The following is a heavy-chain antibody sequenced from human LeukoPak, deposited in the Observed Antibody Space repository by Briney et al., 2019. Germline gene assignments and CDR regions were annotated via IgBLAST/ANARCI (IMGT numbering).Heavy chain of an antibody. CDR1: GFTFSNYA. J-gene: IGHJ4*02. Sequence: GGSLRLPCAASGFTFSNYAMSWVRQAPGTGLEWVSGISGSGGSTYYANSVRGRFTISRDNSKNTLLLQMNSLRAEDTAVYYCAKGDYGGRGFDYWGQGTLVTISS. V-gene: IGHV3-23*01. CDR2: ISGSGGST. D-gene: IGHD4-17*01. CDR3: AKGDYGGRGFDY.